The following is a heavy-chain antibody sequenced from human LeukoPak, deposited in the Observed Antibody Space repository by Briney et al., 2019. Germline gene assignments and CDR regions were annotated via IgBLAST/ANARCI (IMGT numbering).Heavy chain of an antibody. V-gene: IGHV3-7*01. Sequence: GGSLRLSCAASGFTFSSYWMSWVRQAPGKGLEWVANIKQDGSEKYYVDSVKGRFTISRDNAKNSLYLQMNSLRAEDTAVYYCAKGLTAMVTGYFDYWGQGTLVTVSS. CDR3: AKGLTAMVTGYFDY. CDR2: IKQDGSEK. D-gene: IGHD5-18*01. CDR1: GFTFSSYW. J-gene: IGHJ4*02.